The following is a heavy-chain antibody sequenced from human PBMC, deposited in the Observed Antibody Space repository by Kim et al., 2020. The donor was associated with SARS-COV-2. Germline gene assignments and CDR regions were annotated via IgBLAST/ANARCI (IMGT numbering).Heavy chain of an antibody. J-gene: IGHJ3*02. CDR3: AKDQGSGWLQLQGDAFDI. D-gene: IGHD5-12*01. CDR1: GFTFSNYA. V-gene: IGHV3-23*01. CDR2: ISGSGGGT. Sequence: GGSLRLSCAASGFTFSNYAMSWVRQAPGKGLEWVSAISGSGGGTYYADSVKGRFTISRDNSKNTLYMQMNSLRAEDTAVYYCAKDQGSGWLQLQGDAFDIWGQGTMVTVSS.